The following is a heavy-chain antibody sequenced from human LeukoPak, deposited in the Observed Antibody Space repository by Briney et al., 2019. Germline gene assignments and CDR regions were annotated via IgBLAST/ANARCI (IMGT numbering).Heavy chain of an antibody. V-gene: IGHV3-48*03. Sequence: GGSLRLSCAASGFTFSSYEMNWVRQAPGKGLEWVSYISSSGSTIYYADSVKGRFTISRDNSNNTLYLQMNSLRAEDTAVYYCAGGGGVGAKYWGQGTLVTVSS. CDR1: GFTFSSYE. D-gene: IGHD1-26*01. CDR2: ISSSGSTI. J-gene: IGHJ4*02. CDR3: AGGGGVGAKY.